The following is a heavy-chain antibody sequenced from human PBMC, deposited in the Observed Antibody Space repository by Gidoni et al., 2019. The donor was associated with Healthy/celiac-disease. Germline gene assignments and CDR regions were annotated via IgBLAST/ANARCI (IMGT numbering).Heavy chain of an antibody. Sequence: QVQLVQSGAEVKKPGASVQVSCKASGYTFTSYYMHWVRQAPGQGLEWMGIINPSGGSTSYAQKFQGRVTMTRDTSTSTVYMELSSLRSEDTAVYYCARDAGRDGYNRYYFDYWGQGTLVTVSS. CDR1: GYTFTSYY. J-gene: IGHJ4*02. CDR3: ARDAGRDGYNRYYFDY. CDR2: INPSGGST. D-gene: IGHD5-12*01. V-gene: IGHV1-46*01.